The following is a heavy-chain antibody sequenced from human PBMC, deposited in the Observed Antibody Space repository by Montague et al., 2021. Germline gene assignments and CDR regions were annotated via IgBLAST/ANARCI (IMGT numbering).Heavy chain of an antibody. D-gene: IGHD4-23*01. V-gene: IGHV4-39*01. CDR2: VYYRGST. J-gene: IGHJ4*02. Sequence: SETLSLTCAVSGGSTTTSNYYWGWIRQPLGKGLEWIGSVYYRGSTYYNPSLKSRVTIFIDTSKKKFSLKLTSVTAAGTAVYFCARQTVVSPHFDYWGQGTRVTVSS. CDR1: GGSTTTSNYY. CDR3: ARQTVVSPHFDY.